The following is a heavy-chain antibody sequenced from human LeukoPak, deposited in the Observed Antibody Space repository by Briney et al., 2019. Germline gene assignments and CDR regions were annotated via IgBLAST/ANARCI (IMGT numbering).Heavy chain of an antibody. CDR3: ARTRTASDAFDI. CDR2: IYYSGST. J-gene: IGHJ3*02. CDR1: GGSISSSSYY. Sequence: SETLSLTCTVSGGSISSSSYYWGWIRQPPGKGLEWVGSIYYSGSTYYTPSLKSRVTIYLDTSKNQFSLRLVSVTAPDTAVYYGARTRTASDAFDIWGQGTMVTVSS. V-gene: IGHV4-39*01.